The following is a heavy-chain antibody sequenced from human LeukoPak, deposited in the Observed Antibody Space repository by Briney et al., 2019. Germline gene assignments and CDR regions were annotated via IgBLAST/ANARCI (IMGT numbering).Heavy chain of an antibody. CDR2: ISGTGGST. Sequence: GGSLRLSCAASEFTFSRYAMSWVRQAPGKGLEWVSTISGTGGSTYYADSVKGRFTISRDNSKNTMYLQMNSLRAEDTAVYYCAKFQANYYDSSGYGCFDYWGQGTLVTVSS. CDR3: AKFQANYYDSSGYGCFDY. D-gene: IGHD3-22*01. J-gene: IGHJ4*02. V-gene: IGHV3-23*01. CDR1: EFTFSRYA.